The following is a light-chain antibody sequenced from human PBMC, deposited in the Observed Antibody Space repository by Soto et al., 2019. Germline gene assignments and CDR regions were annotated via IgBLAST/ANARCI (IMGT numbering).Light chain of an antibody. CDR1: SSDVGGYNY. Sequence: QSALTQPASVSGSPGQSITISCTGTSSDVGGYNYVSWYQQHPGKAPKLLIYDVSNRPSGVSNRFSGSKSGNTASLTISGLQAEDEAAYYCSSYTSISPCVFGGGTKLTVL. J-gene: IGLJ2*01. CDR3: SSYTSISPCV. V-gene: IGLV2-14*01. CDR2: DVS.